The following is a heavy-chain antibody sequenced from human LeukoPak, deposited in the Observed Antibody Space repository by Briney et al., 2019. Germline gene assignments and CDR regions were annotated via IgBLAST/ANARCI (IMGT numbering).Heavy chain of an antibody. Sequence: ASVKVSCKASGYTFTGYYMHWVRQAPGQGLEWMGRINPNSGGTNYAQKFQGRVTMTRDTSISTAYMELSRLRSGGTAVYYCARYITVGATYQHFDYWGQGTLVTVSS. CDR1: GYTFTGYY. D-gene: IGHD1-26*01. CDR3: ARYITVGATYQHFDY. V-gene: IGHV1-2*06. J-gene: IGHJ4*02. CDR2: INPNSGGT.